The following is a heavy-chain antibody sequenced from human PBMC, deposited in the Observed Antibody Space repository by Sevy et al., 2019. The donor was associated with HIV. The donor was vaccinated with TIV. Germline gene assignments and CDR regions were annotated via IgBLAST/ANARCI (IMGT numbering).Heavy chain of an antibody. Sequence: SETLSLTCSVSGDSISNNYWSWIRQPPGKGLEWIGYIYYSGRTNYKPSLQSRVTISEDTSKNQFSLKLSSVTAADTAVYYCAKVGQSYYYAVDVWGPGTTVTVSS. CDR3: AKVGQSYYYAVDV. CDR1: GDSISNNY. CDR2: IYYSGRT. J-gene: IGHJ6*02. V-gene: IGHV4-59*01.